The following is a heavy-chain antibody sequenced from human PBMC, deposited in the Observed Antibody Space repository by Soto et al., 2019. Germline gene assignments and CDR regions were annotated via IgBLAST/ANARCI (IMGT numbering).Heavy chain of an antibody. CDR2: MNPNTGNS. V-gene: IGHV1-8*01. Sequence: ASVKVSCKASGYTFTSYDIYWVRQATGQGLEWMGWMNPNTGNSGYAQKFQGRVTMTNDTSISTAHMELSSLRSEDTAVYYCARRAETNGWNGFGADKYYFDFWGQGTLVTVSS. CDR3: ARRAETNGWNGFGADKYYFDF. J-gene: IGHJ4*02. D-gene: IGHD1-1*01. CDR1: GYTFTSYD.